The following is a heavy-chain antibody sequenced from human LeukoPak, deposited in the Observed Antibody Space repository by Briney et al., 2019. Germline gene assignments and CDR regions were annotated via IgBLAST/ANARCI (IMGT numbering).Heavy chain of an antibody. V-gene: IGHV7-4-1*02. CDR3: ARDPGYSYGYGDAFDI. CDR2: INTNTGNP. Sequence: ASVKVSCKASGYTFTSYAMNWVRQAPGQGLDWMGWINTNTGNPTYAQGFTGRFVFSFDTSFSTAYLQISRLKAEDTALYYCARDPGYSYGYGDAFDIWGQGKMVTVSS. D-gene: IGHD5-18*01. J-gene: IGHJ3*02. CDR1: GYTFTSYA.